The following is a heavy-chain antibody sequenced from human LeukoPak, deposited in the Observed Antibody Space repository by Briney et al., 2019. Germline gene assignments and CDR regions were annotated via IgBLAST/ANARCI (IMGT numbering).Heavy chain of an antibody. D-gene: IGHD3-16*01. CDR2: TSSSGNTI. CDR1: GFTFSDYY. V-gene: IGHV3-11*01. CDR3: ARDLDDYVWGSYYFDY. J-gene: IGHJ4*02. Sequence: GGSLRLSCAASGFTFSDYYMSWIRQAPGKGLEWLSFTSSSGNTISYADSVKGRFTISRDNAKNSLYLQMNSLRAEDTAVYYCARDLDDYVWGSYYFDYWGQGTLVTVSS.